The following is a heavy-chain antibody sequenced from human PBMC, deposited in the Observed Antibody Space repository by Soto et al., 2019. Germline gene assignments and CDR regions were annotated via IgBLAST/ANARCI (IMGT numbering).Heavy chain of an antibody. CDR3: ANSVAGTTGLDY. CDR2: ISYDGSNK. CDR1: GFTFSSYG. J-gene: IGHJ4*02. D-gene: IGHD6-19*01. Sequence: QVRLVESGGGVVQPGRSLRLSCAASGFTFSSYGMHWVRQAPGKGLEWVAVISYDGSNKYYADSVKGRFTISRDNSKNTLYLQMNSLRAEDTAVYYCANSVAGTTGLDYWGQGTLVTVSS. V-gene: IGHV3-30*18.